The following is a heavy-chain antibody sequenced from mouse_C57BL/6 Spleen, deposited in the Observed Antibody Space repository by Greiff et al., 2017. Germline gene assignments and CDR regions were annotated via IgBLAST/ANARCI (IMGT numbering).Heavy chain of an antibody. Sequence: VQLQQSGPELVKPGASVKISCKASGYSFTSYYMNWVKQSPGKGLEWIGEINPSTGGTTYNQKFKAKATVTADKSSSTAYMQLNSLTSEDSAVYYCARRDEDYAMDYWGQGTSVTVSS. CDR3: ARRDEDYAMDY. CDR1: GYSFTSYY. J-gene: IGHJ4*01. V-gene: IGHV1-42*01. CDR2: INPSTGGT.